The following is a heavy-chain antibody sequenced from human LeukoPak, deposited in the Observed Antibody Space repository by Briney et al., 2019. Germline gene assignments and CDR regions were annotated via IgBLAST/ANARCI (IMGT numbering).Heavy chain of an antibody. CDR1: GGSISSGGYY. J-gene: IGHJ4*02. CDR3: ARGRGTTVTLFDY. CDR2: IYYSGST. Sequence: SETLSLTCTVSGGSISSGGYYWSWIRQHPGKGLEWIGYIYYSGSTNYNPSLKSRVTISVDTSKNQFSLKLSSVTAADTAVYYCARGRGTTVTLFDYWGQGTLVTVSS. D-gene: IGHD4-17*01. V-gene: IGHV4-61*08.